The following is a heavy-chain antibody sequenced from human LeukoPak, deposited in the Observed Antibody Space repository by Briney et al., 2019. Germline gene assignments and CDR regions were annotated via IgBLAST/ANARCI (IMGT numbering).Heavy chain of an antibody. CDR1: GGTFSSYA. D-gene: IGHD4-17*01. V-gene: IGHV1-69*04. CDR2: IIPILGIA. Sequence: ASVKVSCKASGGTFSSYAISWVRQAPGQGLEWMGRIIPILGIANYAQKFQGRVTITADKSTSTAYMELSSLRSEDTAVYYCASGRPDYGDPLYCYGMDVWGQGTTVTVSS. J-gene: IGHJ6*02. CDR3: ASGRPDYGDPLYCYGMDV.